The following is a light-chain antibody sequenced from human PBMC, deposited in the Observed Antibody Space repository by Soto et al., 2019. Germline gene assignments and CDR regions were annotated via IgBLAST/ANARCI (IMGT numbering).Light chain of an antibody. CDR2: AAF. J-gene: IGKJ4*01. V-gene: IGKV1-6*01. Sequence: IQMTQSPSSLSASVGDRVTITCRASQGIRNDLGWYQQKPGKAPKLLIYAAFSLQSGVPSRVSGSGSGTDFTLTITRLQPEDFAAYYCVYYCYYPLTFGGGTKVEIK. CDR1: QGIRND. CDR3: VYYCYYPLT.